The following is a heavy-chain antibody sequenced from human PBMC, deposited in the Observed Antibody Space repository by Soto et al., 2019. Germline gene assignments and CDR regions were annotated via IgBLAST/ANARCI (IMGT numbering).Heavy chain of an antibody. J-gene: IGHJ6*02. CDR3: ARVLSGYDLGYENRYYYYGMDV. Sequence: PSETLSLTCAVSGFSISSSNWWSWVRQPPGKGLEWIGEIYHSGSTNYNPSLKSRVTISVDKSKNQFSLKLSSVTAADTAVYYCARVLSGYDLGYENRYYYYGMDVWGQGTTVTSP. CDR2: IYHSGST. D-gene: IGHD5-12*01. V-gene: IGHV4-4*02. CDR1: GFSISSSNW.